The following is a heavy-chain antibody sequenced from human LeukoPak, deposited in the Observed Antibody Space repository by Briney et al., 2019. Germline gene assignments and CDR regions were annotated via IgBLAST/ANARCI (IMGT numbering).Heavy chain of an antibody. Sequence: ASVKVSCKASGYSFDNYGFSWMRQAPGQGLEWMGWISTKNDKTNYAPKFQDRVTMTTDTSTSTAYMELRNLRSDDTAVYYCARSALKYYSSGSYFWGQGTLVTVSS. CDR3: ARSALKYYSSGSYF. V-gene: IGHV1-18*04. CDR1: GYSFDNYG. D-gene: IGHD3-10*01. CDR2: ISTKNDKT. J-gene: IGHJ4*02.